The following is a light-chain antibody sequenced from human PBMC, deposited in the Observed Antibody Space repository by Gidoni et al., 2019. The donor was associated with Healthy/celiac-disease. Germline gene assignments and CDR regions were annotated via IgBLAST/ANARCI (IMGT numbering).Light chain of an antibody. CDR3: QHYNGYPYT. Sequence: DIQMTQSPSTLSASVGDRVIITCRASQSISSWLAWYQQKPGKAPNLLIYDASSLESGVPSRFSGSGSGTEFTLTISSLQPDDFATYYCQHYNGYPYTFXXXTKLEIK. CDR1: QSISSW. J-gene: IGKJ2*01. CDR2: DAS. V-gene: IGKV1-5*01.